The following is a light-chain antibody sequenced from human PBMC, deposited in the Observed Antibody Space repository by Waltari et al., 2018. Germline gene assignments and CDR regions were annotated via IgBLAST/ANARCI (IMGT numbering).Light chain of an antibody. CDR2: GAS. V-gene: IGKV3-15*01. CDR1: QRVNSN. Sequence: EIVMTQSPATLSVSPGERATLSCRASQRVNSNLAWYQQKPGQAPRLIIYGASTRATGIPARFSGSGSGTEFTLTISSMQSEDFAVYHCQQYNNWPPWTFGQGTKVEIK. J-gene: IGKJ1*01. CDR3: QQYNNWPPWT.